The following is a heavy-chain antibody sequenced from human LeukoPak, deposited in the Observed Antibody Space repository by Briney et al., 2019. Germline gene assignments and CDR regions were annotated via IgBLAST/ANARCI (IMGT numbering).Heavy chain of an antibody. J-gene: IGHJ4*02. CDR1: GYTLTSYY. D-gene: IGHD1-26*01. CDR3: SRDLGGSYNDY. V-gene: IGHV1-46*01. Sequence: ASVKVSCKASGYTLTSYYMHWVRQAPGQGLEWVGIINPSGGTTTYAQKFQGRVTMTRDTSTSTVYMELSSLRIEDTAVYYCSRDLGGSYNDYWGQGTLVTVSS. CDR2: INPSGGTT.